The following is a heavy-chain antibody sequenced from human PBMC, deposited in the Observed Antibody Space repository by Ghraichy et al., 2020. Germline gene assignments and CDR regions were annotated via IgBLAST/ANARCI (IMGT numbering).Heavy chain of an antibody. J-gene: IGHJ4*02. CDR1: GFTFSGSA. D-gene: IGHD6-6*01. CDR2: IRSKANSYAT. V-gene: IGHV3-73*01. Sequence: GGSLRLSCAASGFTFSGSAMHWVRQASGKGLEWVGRIRSKANSYATAYAASVKGRFTISRDDSKNTAYLQMNSLKTEDTAVYYCTSGRSSSSQFDYWGQGTLVTVSS. CDR3: TSGRSSSSQFDY.